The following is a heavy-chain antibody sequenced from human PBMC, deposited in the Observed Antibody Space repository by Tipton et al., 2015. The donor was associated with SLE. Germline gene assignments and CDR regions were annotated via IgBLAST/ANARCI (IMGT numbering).Heavy chain of an antibody. CDR1: GGSISSGGYS. V-gene: IGHV4-30-2*01. Sequence: TLSLTCAVSGGSISSGGYSWSWIRQPPGKGLEWIGYIYHSGSTYYNPSLKSRVTISVDTSKNQFSLKLSSVTAADTAVYYCARYGYGDYWGAFDIWGQGTMVTVSS. CDR2: IYHSGST. CDR3: ARYGYGDYWGAFDI. J-gene: IGHJ3*02. D-gene: IGHD4-17*01.